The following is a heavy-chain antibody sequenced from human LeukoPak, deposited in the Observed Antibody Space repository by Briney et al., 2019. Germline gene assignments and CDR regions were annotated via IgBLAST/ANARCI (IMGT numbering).Heavy chain of an antibody. CDR3: AWNPNDSGNYFDPFDI. D-gene: IGHD1-26*01. CDR2: SRNRANGYTT. V-gene: IGHV3-72*01. Sequence: PGGSLRLSCVGFGFTFSDHYMDWVRQAPGKGLEWVGRSRNRANGYTTEYATSLKGRFTISRDDSGRSMYLQLSSLRTEDTAVYYCAWNPNDSGNYFDPFDIWGQGTMVTVSS. J-gene: IGHJ3*02. CDR1: GFTFSDHY.